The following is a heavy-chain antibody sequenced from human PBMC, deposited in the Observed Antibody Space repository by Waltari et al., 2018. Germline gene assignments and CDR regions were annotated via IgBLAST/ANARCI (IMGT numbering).Heavy chain of an antibody. CDR2: INAGNGNT. Sequence: QVQLVQSGAEVKNPGASVKVSCTASGYTFTSYAMHWVRQAPGQRREWMGWINAGNGNTKYSQKFQGRVTITRDTSASTAYMELSSLRSEDTAVYYCASSMVVTRIPHYWGQGTLVTVSS. V-gene: IGHV1-3*01. CDR3: ASSMVVTRIPHY. J-gene: IGHJ4*02. CDR1: GYTFTSYA. D-gene: IGHD2-21*02.